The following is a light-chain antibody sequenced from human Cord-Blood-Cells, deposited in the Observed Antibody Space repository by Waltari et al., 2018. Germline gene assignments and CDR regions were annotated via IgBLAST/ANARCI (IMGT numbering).Light chain of an antibody. CDR1: SGSIASNY. J-gene: IGLJ3*02. CDR3: QSYDSSNQV. V-gene: IGLV6-57*03. CDR2: EDN. Sequence: NFMLTQPHSVSESPGKTVTISCPRSSGSIASNYVQWYQQRPGSAPTTVIYEDNQSPSGVPDRFSGSIDSSSNSASLTISGLKTEDEADYYCQSYDSSNQVFGGGTKLTVL.